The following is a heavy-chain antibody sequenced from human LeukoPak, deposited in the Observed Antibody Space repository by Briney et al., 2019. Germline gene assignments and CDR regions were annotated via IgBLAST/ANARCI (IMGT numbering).Heavy chain of an antibody. Sequence: PGGSLRLSCTASGFTFNRYWRSWVRQAPGKGLEWVASIKEDGSVKYYVDSVTGRFTISRDNAKNSLHLQMNSLKFEDTAVYYYAREYRWGQGTMVTVSS. CDR3: AREYR. CDR1: GFTFNRYW. CDR2: IKEDGSVK. V-gene: IGHV3-7*01. J-gene: IGHJ3*01. D-gene: IGHD1-14*01.